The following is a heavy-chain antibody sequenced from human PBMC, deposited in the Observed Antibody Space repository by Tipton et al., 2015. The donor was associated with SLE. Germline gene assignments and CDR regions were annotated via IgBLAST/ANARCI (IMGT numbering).Heavy chain of an antibody. Sequence: TLSLTCTVSGDSIGSGGHYWIWIRQPPGKGLEWIGYISDGGGTNYNPSLKSRVTISIDPAKNQFSLKLTSVTAADTAVYYCARGMVTWRGAIIGVDVWGQGTTVNVSS. CDR2: ISDGGGT. J-gene: IGHJ6*02. V-gene: IGHV4-61*08. D-gene: IGHD2-21*02. CDR1: GDSIGSGGHY. CDR3: ARGMVTWRGAIIGVDV.